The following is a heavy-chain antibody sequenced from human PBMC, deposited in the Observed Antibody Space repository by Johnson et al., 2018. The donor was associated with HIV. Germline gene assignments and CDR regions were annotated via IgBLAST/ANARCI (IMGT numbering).Heavy chain of an antibody. CDR1: GFTLSNYG. CDR3: ARDAYSYGAYDAFDI. J-gene: IGHJ3*02. D-gene: IGHD5-18*01. Sequence: VQLVESGGGVVQPGRSLRLSCAASGFTLSNYGIHWVRRAPGQGLEWVSYISSSGGTLQYADSVKGRFTSSRDNAKNSLYLQMNSLRAEDTAVYYCARDAYSYGAYDAFDIWGQGTMVTVSS. CDR2: ISSSGGTL. V-gene: IGHV3-48*04.